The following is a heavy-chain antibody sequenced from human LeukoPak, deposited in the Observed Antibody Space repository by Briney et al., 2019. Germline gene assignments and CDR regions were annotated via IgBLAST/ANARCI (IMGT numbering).Heavy chain of an antibody. J-gene: IGHJ4*02. D-gene: IGHD2-2*01. CDR3: TRDHQGTWIYDFEY. CDR1: RFTLSNYW. Sequence: GSLRLSCAASRFTLSNYWMSWVRQAPGKGLEWVANIKRDGSEIYYVGSVRGRFTISRDNAKNSLYLQMNSLRAEDTAVYYCTRDHQGTWIYDFEYWGQGTLVTVSS. CDR2: IKRDGSEI. V-gene: IGHV3-7*01.